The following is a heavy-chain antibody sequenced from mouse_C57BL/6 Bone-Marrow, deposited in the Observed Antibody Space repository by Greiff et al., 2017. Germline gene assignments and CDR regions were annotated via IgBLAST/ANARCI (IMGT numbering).Heavy chain of an antibody. V-gene: IGHV5-17*01. D-gene: IGHD2-5*01. J-gene: IGHJ3*01. CDR3: ARKAYYSNYAWFAY. CDR1: GFTFSDYG. Sequence: VQLKESGGGLVKPGGSLKLSCAASGFTFSDYGMHWVRQAPEKGLEWVAYISSGSSTIYYADTVKGRFTISRDNAKNTLFLRLTSLRSEDTAMYYCARKAYYSNYAWFAYWGQGTLVTVSA. CDR2: ISSGSSTI.